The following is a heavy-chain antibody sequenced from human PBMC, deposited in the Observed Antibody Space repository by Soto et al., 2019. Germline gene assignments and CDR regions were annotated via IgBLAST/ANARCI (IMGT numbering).Heavy chain of an antibody. V-gene: IGHV4-31*03. CDR2: IYYSGST. D-gene: IGHD6-6*01. Sequence: QVQLQESGPGLVKPSQTLSLTCTVSGGSISSGGYFWSWIRQHPGKGLEWIGFIYYSGSTYYNPSLKSRVTISVETSKNQFSLKPSSVTAAATAVYYCAREGAAPYYYYGMDVWGQGTTVTVSS. CDR3: AREGAAPYYYYGMDV. CDR1: GGSISSGGYF. J-gene: IGHJ6*02.